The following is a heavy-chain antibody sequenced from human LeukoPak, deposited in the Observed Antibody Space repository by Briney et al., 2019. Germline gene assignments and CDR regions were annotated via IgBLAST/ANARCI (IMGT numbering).Heavy chain of an antibody. Sequence: GGSLRLSCAASGFTFDDSAMHWVRQRPGKGLVWVSRINSDGSSTSYADSVKGRITISRDNAKNTLYLQMNSLRAEDTAVYYCARGRGYSYGWIGEKLLDYWGQGTLATVSS. CDR1: GFTFDDSA. CDR3: ARGRGYSYGWIGEKLLDY. CDR2: INSDGSST. D-gene: IGHD5-18*01. J-gene: IGHJ4*02. V-gene: IGHV3-74*01.